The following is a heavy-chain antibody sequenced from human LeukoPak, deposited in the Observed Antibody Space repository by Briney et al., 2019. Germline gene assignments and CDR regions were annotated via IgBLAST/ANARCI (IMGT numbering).Heavy chain of an antibody. J-gene: IGHJ4*02. V-gene: IGHV4-39*07. CDR1: GGSISSSSYY. Sequence: PSETLSLTCTVSGGSISSSSYYWGWIRQPPGKGLEWIGSIYYSGNTFYNPSLKSRVTISVDTSKNQFSLKLSSVTAADTAVYYCARTLEDIDYWGQGTLVTVSS. CDR2: IYYSGNT. CDR3: ARTLEDIDY. D-gene: IGHD1-1*01.